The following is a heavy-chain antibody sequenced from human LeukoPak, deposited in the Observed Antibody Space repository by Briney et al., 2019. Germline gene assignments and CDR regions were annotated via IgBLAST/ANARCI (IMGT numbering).Heavy chain of an antibody. CDR3: ASPGELLPDSYYFDY. J-gene: IGHJ4*02. D-gene: IGHD3-10*01. CDR2: IIPIFGTA. V-gene: IGHV1-69*05. Sequence: ASVKVSCKASGGTFSSYAISWVRQAPGQGLEWMGGIIPIFGTANYAQKLQGRVTITTDESTSTAYMELSSLRSEDTAVYYCASPGELLPDSYYFDYWGQGTLVTVSS. CDR1: GGTFSSYA.